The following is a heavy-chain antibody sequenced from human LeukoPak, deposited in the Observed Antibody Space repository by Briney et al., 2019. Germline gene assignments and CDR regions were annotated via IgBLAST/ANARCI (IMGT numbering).Heavy chain of an antibody. CDR2: INAGNGNT. J-gene: IGHJ4*02. V-gene: IGHV1-3*01. CDR3: ARGPRAAADDY. Sequence: ASVKVSCKASGYTFINFAISWGRQAPGQRPEWMGWINAGNGNTKYSQKFQGRVTITRDTSASTAYMELSSLTSEDTAVYYCARGPRAAADDYWGQGTLVTVSS. D-gene: IGHD6-13*01. CDR1: GYTFINFA.